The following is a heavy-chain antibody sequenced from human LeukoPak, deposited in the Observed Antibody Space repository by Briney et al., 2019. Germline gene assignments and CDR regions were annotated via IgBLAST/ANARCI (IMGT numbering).Heavy chain of an antibody. V-gene: IGHV1-69*13. J-gene: IGHJ4*02. CDR2: IIPIFGTA. CDR3: ARARKGYCSSTSCYAYFDY. Sequence: SVKVSCKASGGTFSSYAISWVRQAPGQGLEWMGGIIPIFGTANYAQKFQGRVTITADESTSTAYMELSNLRPEDTAVYYCARARKGYCSSTSCYAYFDYWGQGTLVTVSS. CDR1: GGTFSSYA. D-gene: IGHD2-2*01.